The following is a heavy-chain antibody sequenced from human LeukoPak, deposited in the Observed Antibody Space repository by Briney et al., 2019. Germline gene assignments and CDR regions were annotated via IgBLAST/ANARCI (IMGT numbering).Heavy chain of an antibody. CDR1: GDSVSSNSAA. V-gene: IGHV6-1*01. D-gene: IGHD3-10*01. J-gene: IGHJ4*02. Sequence: SQTLSLTCAISGDSVSSNSAAWSWIRQSPSRGLEWLGRTYYRSKWYNDSAVFVKSRITINPDTSKNQFSLQLNSVTPVDTAVYYCARVVRGVIDYWGQGTLVTVSS. CDR2: TYYRSKWYN. CDR3: ARVVRGVIDY.